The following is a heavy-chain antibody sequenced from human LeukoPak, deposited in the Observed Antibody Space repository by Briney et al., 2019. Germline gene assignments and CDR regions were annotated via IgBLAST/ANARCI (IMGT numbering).Heavy chain of an antibody. D-gene: IGHD3-22*01. Sequence: SVKVSCKASGGTFSSYAISWVRQAPGQGLEWMGRIIPILGIANYAQKFQGRVTITADKSTSTAYMGLSSLRSEDTAVYYCARGGGYYYDSSGYLTIDYWGQGTLVTVSS. V-gene: IGHV1-69*04. CDR2: IIPILGIA. CDR1: GGTFSSYA. J-gene: IGHJ4*02. CDR3: ARGGGYYYDSSGYLTIDY.